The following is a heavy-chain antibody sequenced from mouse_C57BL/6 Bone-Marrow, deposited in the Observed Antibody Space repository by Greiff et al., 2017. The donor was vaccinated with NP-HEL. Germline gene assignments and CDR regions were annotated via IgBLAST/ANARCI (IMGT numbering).Heavy chain of an antibody. Sequence: VQLKESGPGLVQPSQSLSITCTVSGFSLTSYGVHWVRQSPGKGLEWLGVIWSGGSTDYNAAFISSLSISKDNSKSQVFFKMNSLQADDTAIYYCARKGTTVVARGYAMDYWGQGTSVTVSS. CDR1: GFSLTSYG. V-gene: IGHV2-2*01. D-gene: IGHD1-1*01. CDR3: ARKGTTVVARGYAMDY. J-gene: IGHJ4*01. CDR2: IWSGGST.